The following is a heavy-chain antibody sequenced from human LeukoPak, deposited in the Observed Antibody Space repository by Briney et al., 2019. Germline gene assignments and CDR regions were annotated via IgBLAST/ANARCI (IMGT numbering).Heavy chain of an antibody. D-gene: IGHD3-10*01. V-gene: IGHV3-30*04. J-gene: IGHJ4*02. Sequence: GGSLRLSCAASGFTFSSYAMHWVRQAPGKGLEWVAVISYDGSNKYYADSVKGRFTISRDNSKNTLHLQMNSLRAEDTAVYYCARGSISLWFGELLSDYFDYWGQGTLVTVSS. CDR2: ISYDGSNK. CDR1: GFTFSSYA. CDR3: ARGSISLWFGELLSDYFDY.